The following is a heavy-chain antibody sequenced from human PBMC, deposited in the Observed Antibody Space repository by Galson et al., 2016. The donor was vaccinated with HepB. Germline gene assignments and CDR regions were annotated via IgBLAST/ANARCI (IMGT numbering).Heavy chain of an antibody. D-gene: IGHD3-22*01. J-gene: IGHJ3*01. CDR3: ARDSYFDSSGYFYDVFDS. Sequence: ETLSLTCTVSGGSIKSHYWSWIRQPPGKGLEWIGYIYHSGGTNSNPSLKSRVTISIDTSKNQFSLKLNSVTAADTAAYYCARDSYFDSSGYFYDVFDSWGQGTMVTVSS. CDR1: GGSIKSHY. V-gene: IGHV4-59*11. CDR2: IYHSGGT.